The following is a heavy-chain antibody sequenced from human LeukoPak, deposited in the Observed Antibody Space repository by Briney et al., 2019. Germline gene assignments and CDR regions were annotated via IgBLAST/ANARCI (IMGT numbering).Heavy chain of an antibody. V-gene: IGHV4-38-2*02. CDR2: IYHSGST. Sequence: SETLSLTCTVSGYSISSGYYWGWIGQPPGKGLEWIGSIYHSGSTYYNPSLKSRVTISVDTSKNQFSLKLSSVTAADTAVYYCARQFRRNIAAAATGDYWGQGTLVTVSS. CDR1: GYSISSGYY. D-gene: IGHD6-13*01. CDR3: ARQFRRNIAAAATGDY. J-gene: IGHJ4*02.